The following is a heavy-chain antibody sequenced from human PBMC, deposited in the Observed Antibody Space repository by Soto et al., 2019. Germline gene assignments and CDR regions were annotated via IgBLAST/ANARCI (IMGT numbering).Heavy chain of an antibody. CDR2: ISYDGTNK. J-gene: IGHJ4*02. D-gene: IGHD6-13*01. CDR3: ARGDSNSWSDF. CDR1: GFTFRSYA. Sequence: GGSLRLSCAASGFTFRSYAMDWVRQAPGKWLEWVAFISYDGTNKYYADSVKGRFTISRDNSKNTLSLQMNSLIPDDTAVYYCARGDSNSWSDFWGQGTLVTVSS. V-gene: IGHV3-30*01.